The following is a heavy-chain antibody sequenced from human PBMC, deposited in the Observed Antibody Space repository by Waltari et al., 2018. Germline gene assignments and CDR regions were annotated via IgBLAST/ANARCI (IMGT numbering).Heavy chain of an antibody. D-gene: IGHD1-1*01. CDR3: ARARVTRTYYFDY. CDR1: GFTVSSYD. J-gene: IGHJ4*02. V-gene: IGHV3-30-3*01. CDR2: ISYDGSNK. Sequence: QVQLLEYGGGVVQPGRSLRLSCAASGFTVSSYDMHWVRQAPGKGLEWVAVISYDGSNKYYADSVKGRFTISRDNSKNTLYLQMNSLRAEDTAVYYCARARVTRTYYFDYWGQGTLVTVSS.